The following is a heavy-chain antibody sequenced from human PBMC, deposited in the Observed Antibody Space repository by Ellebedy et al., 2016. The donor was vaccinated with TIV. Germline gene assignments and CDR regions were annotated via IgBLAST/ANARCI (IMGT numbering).Heavy chain of an antibody. CDR1: GFSVSG. V-gene: IGHV3-30*02. CDR2: VRSDTTTK. D-gene: IGHD3-16*01. CDR3: VKGAYPVPTVMAV. J-gene: IGHJ6*02. Sequence: PGGSLRLSCATSGFSVSGVHWVRQAPGKGLEWVAFVRSDTTTKYYSDSVKGRFTISRDNSKNTLDLQMNRLRAEDTAVYYCVKGAYPVPTVMAVWGQGTMVTVSS.